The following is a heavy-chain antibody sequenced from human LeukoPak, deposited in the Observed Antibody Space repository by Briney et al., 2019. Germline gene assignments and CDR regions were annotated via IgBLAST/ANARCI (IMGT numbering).Heavy chain of an antibody. D-gene: IGHD5-18*01. CDR3: ARRGVDTGYNFDY. CDR1: GGSISSGGYY. CDR2: IYYSGST. V-gene: IGHV4-61*08. Sequence: SETLSLTCTVSGGSISSGGYYWSWIRQHPGKGLEWIGYIYYSGSTNYNPSLKSRVTISVDTSKNQFSLKLGSVTAADTAVYFCARRGVDTGYNFDYWGQGTLVTVSS. J-gene: IGHJ4*02.